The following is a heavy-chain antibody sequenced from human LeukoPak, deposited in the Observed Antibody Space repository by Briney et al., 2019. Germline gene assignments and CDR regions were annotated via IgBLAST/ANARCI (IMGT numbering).Heavy chain of an antibody. Sequence: SETLSLTCTVSGYSISSGYYWGWIRQPPGKGLEWIGSIYHGGSTYYNPSLKSRVTMSVDTSKNQFSLKLSSVTAADTAVYYCARGYSSSSGAFDIWGQGTMVTVSS. V-gene: IGHV4-38-2*02. CDR3: ARGYSSSSGAFDI. D-gene: IGHD6-6*01. J-gene: IGHJ3*02. CDR1: GYSISSGYY. CDR2: IYHGGST.